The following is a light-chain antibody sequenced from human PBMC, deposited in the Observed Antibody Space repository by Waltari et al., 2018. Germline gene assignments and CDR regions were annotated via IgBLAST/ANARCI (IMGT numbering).Light chain of an antibody. CDR3: QHFKTYPIT. V-gene: IGKV1-13*02. J-gene: IGKJ5*01. CDR2: YAS. Sequence: AIQLTQSPSSLSASVVYRVTIACRASQDINSDLAWYQHKPGKAPKPLIYYASSLQSGVPSRFSGSGSGTDFTLTISSLQPEDFATYHCQHFKTYPITFGQGTRLEIK. CDR1: QDINSD.